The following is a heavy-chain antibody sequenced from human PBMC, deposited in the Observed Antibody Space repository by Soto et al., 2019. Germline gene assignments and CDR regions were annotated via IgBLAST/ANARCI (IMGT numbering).Heavy chain of an antibody. CDR1: GFSLTTNEVG. V-gene: IGHV2-5*02. J-gene: IGHJ4*02. CDR3: AHRGKSNHLDY. CDR2: IYWDDDK. Sequence: VSGPTLVNPTQTLTLTCTFSGFSLTTNEVGVGWIRQPPGKALEWLALIYWDDDKRYSPSLKSRLTITRDTSKNQVVLTITNVDPVDTGTYYCAHRGKSNHLDYWGQGTLVTVSS.